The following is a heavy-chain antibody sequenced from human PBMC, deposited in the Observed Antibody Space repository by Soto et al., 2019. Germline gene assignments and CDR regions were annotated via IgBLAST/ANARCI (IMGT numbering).Heavy chain of an antibody. V-gene: IGHV3-23*01. J-gene: IGHJ4*01. D-gene: IGHD3-22*01. CDR2: ISGSGGGT. CDR3: AKMGSHSVYSMIAY. Sequence: GKGLEWVSAISGSGGGTYYADSVKGRFTISRDNSKTTLYLQMNSLRAEDTAVYFCAKMGSHSVYSMIAYRGNRTPVLVSP.